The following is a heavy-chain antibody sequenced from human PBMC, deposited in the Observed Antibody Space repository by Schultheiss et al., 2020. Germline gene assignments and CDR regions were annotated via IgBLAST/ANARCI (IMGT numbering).Heavy chain of an antibody. V-gene: IGHV1-8*01. CDR3: ASRSSYYYYYGMDV. J-gene: IGHJ6*02. CDR2: MNPNSGNT. Sequence: ASVKVSCKASGYTFTSYDINWVRQATGQGLEWMGWMNPNSGNTGYAQKFQGRVTITADESTSTAYMELSSLRSEDTAVYYCASRSSYYYYYGMDVWGQGTTVTVSS. CDR1: GYTFTSYD.